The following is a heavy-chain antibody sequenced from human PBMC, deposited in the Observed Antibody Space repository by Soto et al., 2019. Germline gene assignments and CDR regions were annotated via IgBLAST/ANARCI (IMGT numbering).Heavy chain of an antibody. CDR1: GFIFSGYA. Sequence: EVQLVESGGGLVKPGGSLRLSCAASGFIFSGYAMNWVRQAPGTGLEWVSSISRSSEYIYYADSVEGRFTISRDNAKNSLYPQMNSLRAEDTAVYYCAGEPHYDYGMDVWGQGTTVTFSS. CDR3: AGEPHYDYGMDV. D-gene: IGHD3-10*01. V-gene: IGHV3-21*01. CDR2: ISRSSEYI. J-gene: IGHJ6*02.